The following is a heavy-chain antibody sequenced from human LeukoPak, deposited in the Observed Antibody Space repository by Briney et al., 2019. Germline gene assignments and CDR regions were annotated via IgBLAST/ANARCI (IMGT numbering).Heavy chain of an antibody. Sequence: GGSLRLSCAASGFTFSSYWMSWVRQAPGKGLEWVANIKQDGSEKYYVDSVKGRFTISRDNAKNSLYLQMSSLRDDDTAVYYCAREAAGVDYWGQGTLVTVSS. D-gene: IGHD6-13*01. CDR1: GFTFSSYW. CDR2: IKQDGSEK. V-gene: IGHV3-7*01. CDR3: AREAAGVDY. J-gene: IGHJ4*02.